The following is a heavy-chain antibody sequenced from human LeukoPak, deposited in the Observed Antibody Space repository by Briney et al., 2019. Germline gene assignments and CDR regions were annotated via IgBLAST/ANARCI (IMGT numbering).Heavy chain of an antibody. CDR3: ARSPGIAAAGTEFSNWFDP. J-gene: IGHJ5*02. D-gene: IGHD6-13*01. CDR1: GYTFTGYY. V-gene: IGHV1-2*06. CDR2: INPNSGGT. Sequence: GASVKVSCKASGYTFTGYYMHWARQAPGQGLEWMGRINPNSGGTNYAQKFQGRVTMTRDTSISTAYMELSRLRSDDTAVYYCARSPGIAAAGTEFSNWFDPWGQGTLVTVSS.